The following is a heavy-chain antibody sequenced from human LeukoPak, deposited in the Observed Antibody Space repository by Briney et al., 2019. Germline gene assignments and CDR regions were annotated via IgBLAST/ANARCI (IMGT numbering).Heavy chain of an antibody. Sequence: SETLSLTCTVSGGSISSYYWSWIRQPPGKGLEWIGYIYYSGSTNYNPSLKSRVTISVDTSKNQFSLKLSSVTAADTAVYYCARTSPLRLEPYFDYWGQGTLVTVSS. J-gene: IGHJ4*02. V-gene: IGHV4-59*08. CDR2: IYYSGST. D-gene: IGHD6-6*01. CDR1: GGSISSYY. CDR3: ARTSPLRLEPYFDY.